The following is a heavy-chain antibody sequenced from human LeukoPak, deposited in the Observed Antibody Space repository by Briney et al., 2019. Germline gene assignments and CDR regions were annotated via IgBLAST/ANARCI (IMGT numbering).Heavy chain of an antibody. CDR3: AKATGYSSGWYGD. CDR2: ISWNSGSI. J-gene: IGHJ4*02. V-gene: IGHV3-9*01. CDR1: GFTFDDYA. Sequence: PGRPLRLSCAASGFTFDDYAMHWVRQAPGKGLEWVSGISWNSGSIGYADSVKGRFTISRDNAKNSLYLQMNSLRAEDTALYYCAKATGYSSGWYGDWGQGTLVTVSS. D-gene: IGHD6-19*01.